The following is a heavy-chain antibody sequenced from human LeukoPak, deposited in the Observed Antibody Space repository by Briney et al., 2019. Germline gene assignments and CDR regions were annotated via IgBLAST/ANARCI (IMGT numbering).Heavy chain of an antibody. Sequence: GGSLRLSCAASGVTISGYWMRWVRQARGKGVEWVANIKGEGSEIYYVDSLKRLFTISRDNAKKSLYLQMSSLRVEDSAVYYCARDGSGGWHFDYWGQGTLVTVSS. CDR3: ARDGSGGWHFDY. CDR1: GVTISGYW. CDR2: IKGEGSEI. D-gene: IGHD6-19*01. V-gene: IGHV3-7*01. J-gene: IGHJ4*01.